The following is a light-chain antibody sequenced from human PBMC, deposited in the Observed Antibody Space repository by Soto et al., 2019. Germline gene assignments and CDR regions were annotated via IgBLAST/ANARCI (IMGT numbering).Light chain of an antibody. J-gene: IGKJ4*01. CDR1: QNIDNY. V-gene: IGKV1-39*01. CDR2: ATS. Sequence: DIQMTQSPSSLSAYLGDRVTITCRASQNIDNYLNWYQQKPGKAPKLLIYATSTLQSGVPSRFSGSGSGTEFTLTISSLQAEDFATYFCQESYTTPAVSFGGGTKVDIK. CDR3: QESYTTPAVS.